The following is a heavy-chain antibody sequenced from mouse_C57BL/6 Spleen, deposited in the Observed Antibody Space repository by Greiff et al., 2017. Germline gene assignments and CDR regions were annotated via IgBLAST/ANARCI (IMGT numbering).Heavy chain of an antibody. Sequence: EVKLMESGEGLVKPGGSLKLSCAASGFTFSSYAMSWVRQTPEKRLEWVAYISSGGDYIYYADTVKGRFTCSRDNARNTRYLQMSSLKAEDTAMYYCTREEGHYGSSPWWYFDVWGTGTTVTVSS. D-gene: IGHD1-1*01. CDR2: ISSGGDYI. CDR1: GFTFSSYA. CDR3: TREEGHYGSSPWWYFDV. J-gene: IGHJ1*03. V-gene: IGHV5-9-1*02.